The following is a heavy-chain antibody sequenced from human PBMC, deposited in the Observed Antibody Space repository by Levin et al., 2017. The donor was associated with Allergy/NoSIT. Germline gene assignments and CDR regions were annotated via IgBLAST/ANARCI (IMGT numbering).Heavy chain of an antibody. D-gene: IGHD3-3*01. Sequence: ASVKVSCKASGYTFTGYYMHWVRQAPGQGLEWMGWINPNSGGTNYAQKFQGRVTMTRDTSISTAYMELSRLRSDDTAVYYCARAAGYDFWSGPRIYYFDYWGQGTLVTVSS. CDR1: GYTFTGYY. J-gene: IGHJ4*02. CDR3: ARAAGYDFWSGPRIYYFDY. V-gene: IGHV1-2*02. CDR2: INPNSGGT.